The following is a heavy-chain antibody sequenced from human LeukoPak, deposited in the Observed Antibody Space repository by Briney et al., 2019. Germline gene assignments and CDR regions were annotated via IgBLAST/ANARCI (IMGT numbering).Heavy chain of an antibody. V-gene: IGHV3-23*01. D-gene: IGHD3-9*01. Sequence: PGGSLRLSCAASGFTFSSYAMSWVRQAPGKRLEWVSAISGSGVSTYFADSVKGRFTISRDNSKNTLYLQMNSLRAEDTAVYYCAKAYYDILTAVEYWGQGTLVTVSS. CDR3: AKAYYDILTAVEY. CDR1: GFTFSSYA. J-gene: IGHJ4*02. CDR2: ISGSGVST.